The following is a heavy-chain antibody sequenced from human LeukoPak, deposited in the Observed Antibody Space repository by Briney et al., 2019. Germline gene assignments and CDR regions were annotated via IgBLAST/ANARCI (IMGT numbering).Heavy chain of an antibody. CDR3: ATLPRGHLFDS. J-gene: IGHJ4*02. Sequence: ASVKVSCKLSGDTLTELPMHWVRQSPGKGLEWMGGFVPEDGETIYAQKFQGRVTMTEDTSTDTAYMELSSLRSDDTAMYFCATLPRGHLFDSWGQGTLVTVSS. V-gene: IGHV1-24*01. CDR1: GDTLTELP. D-gene: IGHD3-10*01. CDR2: FVPEDGET.